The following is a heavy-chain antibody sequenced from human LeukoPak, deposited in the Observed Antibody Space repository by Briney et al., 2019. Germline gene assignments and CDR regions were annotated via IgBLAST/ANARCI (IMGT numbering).Heavy chain of an antibody. CDR1: GFTFSSYW. CDR2: IKQNGSEK. J-gene: IGHJ4*02. V-gene: IGHV3-7*01. CDR3: ARLEDYDILTGFDY. Sequence: AGGSLRLSCAASGFTFSSYWMSWVRQAPGKGLEWVANIKQNGSEKYYVDSVKGRFTISRDNAKNSVYLQMNSLRAEDTAVYYCARLEDYDILTGFDYWGQGTLVTVSS. D-gene: IGHD3-9*01.